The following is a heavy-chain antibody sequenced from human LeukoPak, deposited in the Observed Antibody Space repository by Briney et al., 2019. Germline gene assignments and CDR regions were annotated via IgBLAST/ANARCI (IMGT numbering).Heavy chain of an antibody. V-gene: IGHV3-21*04. J-gene: IGHJ4*02. CDR1: GFTFSSYS. CDR2: ISSSSSYI. CDR3: ARDLLGESGFDY. Sequence: GGSLRLSCAASGFTFSSYSMNWVRQAPGKGLEWVSSISSSSSYIYYADSVKGRFTISRDNAKNSLYLQMNSLRAEDTAVYYCARDLLGESGFDYWGQGTLVTVSS. D-gene: IGHD3-16*01.